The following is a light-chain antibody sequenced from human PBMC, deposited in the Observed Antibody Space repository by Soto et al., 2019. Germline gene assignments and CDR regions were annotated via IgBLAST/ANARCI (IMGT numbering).Light chain of an antibody. CDR3: QQGGT. V-gene: IGKV1-39*01. Sequence: DIQMNQSPSTLPASVGDRVTITCRASQSISRNLNWYQQKPGKAPKFLIYAASTLHTGVPSRFRGSGSGTDFTLTISSLEPEDFAVYYCQQGGTFGQGTKVDIK. J-gene: IGKJ1*01. CDR2: AAS. CDR1: QSISRN.